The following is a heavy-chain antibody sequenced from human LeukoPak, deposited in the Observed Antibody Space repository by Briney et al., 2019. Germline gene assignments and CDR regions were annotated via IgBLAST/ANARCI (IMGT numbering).Heavy chain of an antibody. CDR2: IDPNDSYT. J-gene: IGHJ6*02. Sequence: GESLKISCKGSGYSFTSYWISWVRQMPGKGLEWMGRIDPNDSYTSYSPSFQGHVTISADKSISTAYLQWSSLKASDTAMYYCARQMFRGYYYSGRDLWGQGPTVTVSS. D-gene: IGHD3-10*01. V-gene: IGHV5-10-1*01. CDR3: ARQMFRGYYYSGRDL. CDR1: GYSFTSYW.